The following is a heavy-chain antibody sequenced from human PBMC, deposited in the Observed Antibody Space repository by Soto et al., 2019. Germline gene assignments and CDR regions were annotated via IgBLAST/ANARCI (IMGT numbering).Heavy chain of an antibody. D-gene: IGHD3-3*01. Sequence: QLQLQESGPGLVKPSETLSLTCTVSGGSIRSSSYYWGWIRQPPGKGLEWIGSIYYSGSTYYNPSPKSRVTISVDTSKNQFSLKLSSVTAADTAVYYCARDFWSGYYTGPGYWGQGTLVTVSS. CDR2: IYYSGST. CDR1: GGSIRSSSYY. J-gene: IGHJ4*02. CDR3: ARDFWSGYYTGPGY. V-gene: IGHV4-39*02.